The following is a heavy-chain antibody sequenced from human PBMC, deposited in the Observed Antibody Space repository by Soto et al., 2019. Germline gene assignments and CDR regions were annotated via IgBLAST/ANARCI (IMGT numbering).Heavy chain of an antibody. D-gene: IGHD3-3*02. J-gene: IGHJ5*02. CDR1: GGSISSSSYY. Sequence: SETLSHTCTVSGGSISSSSYYWGWINQPPGKGLEWIGSIYYSGSTYYNPSLKSRVTISVDTSKNQFSLKLSSVTAADTAVYYCASPKIAFYNWFEPWGQGTLVTVSS. CDR3: ASPKIAFYNWFEP. V-gene: IGHV4-39*01. CDR2: IYYSGST.